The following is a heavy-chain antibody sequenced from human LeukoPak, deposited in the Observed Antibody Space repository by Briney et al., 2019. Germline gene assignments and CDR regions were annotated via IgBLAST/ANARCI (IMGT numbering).Heavy chain of an antibody. CDR1: EYTFDIYW. J-gene: IGHJ4*02. CDR2: IYPADSDT. Sequence: GESLKISCKGSEYTFDIYWIGWVRQIPGKGLEWMGIIYPADSDTRYSPSFQGQVTISVDKSINTAYLQWSSLKASDTAMYYCARPILRDTAMVVVDYWGQGTLVTVSS. CDR3: ARPILRDTAMVVVDY. V-gene: IGHV5-51*01. D-gene: IGHD5-18*01.